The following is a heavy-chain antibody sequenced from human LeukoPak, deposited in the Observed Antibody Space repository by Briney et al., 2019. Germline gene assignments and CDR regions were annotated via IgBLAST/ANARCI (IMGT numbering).Heavy chain of an antibody. V-gene: IGHV3-23*01. CDR1: GFTFSSYA. CDR3: AKDRSYGDYFYYGMDV. J-gene: IGHJ6*02. Sequence: GGSLRLSCAASGFTFSSYAMSWVRQAPGKGLEWVSTNSGSGRTTYYADSVRSRFTISRDKSKSTLYLQMNSLRAEDTAVYYCAKDRSYGDYFYYGMDVWGQGTTVTVSS. D-gene: IGHD4-17*01. CDR2: NSGSGRTT.